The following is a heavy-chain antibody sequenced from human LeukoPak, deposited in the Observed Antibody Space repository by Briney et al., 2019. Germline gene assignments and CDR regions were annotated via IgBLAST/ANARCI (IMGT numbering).Heavy chain of an antibody. CDR2: INVKGDTK. J-gene: IGHJ4*02. Sequence: GGSLTLSRPVSRCSVISYRMRGVRPPPGRGLEWISAINVKGDTKDYADTVRGRFIISRDNSENTLYLQMNSLRTEDTAVYYCAQGYSIGWFPNWGQGSLVSVSS. D-gene: IGHD5-12*01. V-gene: IGHV3-23*01. CDR3: AQGYSIGWFPN. CDR1: RCSVISYR.